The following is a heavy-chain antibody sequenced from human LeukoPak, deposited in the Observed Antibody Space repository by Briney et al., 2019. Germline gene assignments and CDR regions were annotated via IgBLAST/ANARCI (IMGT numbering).Heavy chain of an antibody. V-gene: IGHV3-66*01. CDR1: GFTVSSNY. CDR3: AKDYALLDY. Sequence: PGGSLRLSCAASGFTVSSNYMSWVRQAPGKGLEWVSVIYSGGSTYYADSVKGRFTISRNNSKNTLYLQMNSMRTDDTAVYYCAKDYALLDYWGQGTLVTVSS. D-gene: IGHD3-16*01. CDR2: IYSGGST. J-gene: IGHJ4*02.